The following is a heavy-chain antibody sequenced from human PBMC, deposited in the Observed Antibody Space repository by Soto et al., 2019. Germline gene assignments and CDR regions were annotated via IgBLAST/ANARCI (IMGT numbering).Heavy chain of an antibody. Sequence: GWSLRLSCAASGFNFNTYWMYWVRQAPGKGLEWVSVIYSGGSTYYADSVKGRFTISRDNSKNTLYLQMNSLRAEDTAVYYCARDQGIQLWPGLYGMDVWGQGTTVTVSS. CDR1: GFNFNTYW. CDR2: IYSGGST. D-gene: IGHD5-18*01. CDR3: ARDQGIQLWPGLYGMDV. J-gene: IGHJ6*02. V-gene: IGHV3-53*01.